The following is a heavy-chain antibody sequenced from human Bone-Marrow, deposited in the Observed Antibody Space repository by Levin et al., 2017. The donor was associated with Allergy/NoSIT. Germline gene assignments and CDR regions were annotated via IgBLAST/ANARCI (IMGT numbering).Heavy chain of an antibody. D-gene: IGHD5-12*01. CDR2: ISGSGGST. V-gene: IGHV3-23*01. CDR3: AKGLATISYYYYGMDV. J-gene: IGHJ6*02. Sequence: GESLKISCAASGFTFSSYAMSWVRQAPGKGLEWVSAISGSGGSTHYADSVKGRFTISRDNSKNTLYLQMNSLRAEDTAVYYCAKGLATISYYYYGMDVWGQGTTVTVSS. CDR1: GFTFSSYA.